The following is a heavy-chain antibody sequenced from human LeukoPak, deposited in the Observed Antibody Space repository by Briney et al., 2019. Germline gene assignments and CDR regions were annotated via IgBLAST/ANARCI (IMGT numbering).Heavy chain of an antibody. D-gene: IGHD3-22*01. V-gene: IGHV3-9*03. CDR2: ISWNSGSI. CDR1: GFTFDDYA. Sequence: GRSPTLSCAASGFTFDDYAMHWVRQAPGKGLEWVSGISWNSGSIVYADSVKGRFTISRDNAKNSLYLQMSSLRAEDMALYYCAKGHTYYYDSSGYYDYWGQGTLVTVSS. J-gene: IGHJ4*02. CDR3: AKGHTYYYDSSGYYDY.